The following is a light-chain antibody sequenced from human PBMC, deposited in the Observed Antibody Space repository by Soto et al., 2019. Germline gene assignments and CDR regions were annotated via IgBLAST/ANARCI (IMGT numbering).Light chain of an antibody. CDR1: QGISSY. J-gene: IGKJ4*01. V-gene: IGKV1-9*01. CDR2: AVS. CDR3: QQLNTYPLT. Sequence: DIQLTQSPSFLSASVGDRVTITCRASQGISSYLAWYQQKPGKAPKLLIYAVSTLQRGVPSRFSGSGSGTEFPLTIGSLQPEDFATYYCQQLNTYPLTFGGGTKVEIK.